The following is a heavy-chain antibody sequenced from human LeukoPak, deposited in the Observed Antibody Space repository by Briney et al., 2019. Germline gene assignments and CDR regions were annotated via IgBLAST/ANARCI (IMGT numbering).Heavy chain of an antibody. Sequence: ASVKVSCKASGGTFSSYAISWVRQAPGQGLEWMGWISAYNGNTNYAQKLQGRVTMTTDTSTSTAYMELRSLRSDDTAVYYCARGYCSSTSCSRAGYYYYYYMDVWGKGTTVTVSS. CDR2: ISAYNGNT. D-gene: IGHD2-2*01. V-gene: IGHV1-18*01. J-gene: IGHJ6*03. CDR3: ARGYCSSTSCSRAGYYYYYYMDV. CDR1: GGTFSSYA.